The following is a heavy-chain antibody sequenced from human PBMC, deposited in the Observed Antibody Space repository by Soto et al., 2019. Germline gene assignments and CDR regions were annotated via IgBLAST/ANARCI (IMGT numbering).Heavy chain of an antibody. CDR3: ARDGSRYDFWSGPYYFDY. D-gene: IGHD3-3*01. Sequence: XTXTXXGGSISTYYWSWIRQPPGKGLEWIGYIYYSGSTNYNPSLKSRVTISVDTSKNQFSLKLSSVSAADTAVYYCARDGSRYDFWSGPYYFDYWGQGTLVTVSS. CDR1: GGSISTYY. CDR2: IYYSGST. V-gene: IGHV4-59*01. J-gene: IGHJ4*02.